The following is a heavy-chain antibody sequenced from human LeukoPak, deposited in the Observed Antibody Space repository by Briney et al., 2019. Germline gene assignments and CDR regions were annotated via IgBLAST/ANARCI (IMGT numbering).Heavy chain of an antibody. D-gene: IGHD2-2*01. Sequence: PSETLSLTCAVYGGSFSGYYWSWIRQPPGKGLEWIGEINHSGSTNYNPSLKSRVTISVDTSKNQFSLKLSSVTAADTAVYYCARDSSTSHYGMDVWGQGTTVTVSS. CDR3: ARDSSTSHYGMDV. CDR2: INHSGST. J-gene: IGHJ6*02. CDR1: GGSFSGYY. V-gene: IGHV4-34*01.